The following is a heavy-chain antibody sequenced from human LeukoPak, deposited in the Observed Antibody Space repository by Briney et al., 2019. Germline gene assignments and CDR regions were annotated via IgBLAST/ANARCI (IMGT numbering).Heavy chain of an antibody. CDR2: INPSGGST. CDR3: ASLPLRRRDAFDI. Sequence: GASVKVSCKASGYTFTSYYMHWVRQAPGQGLEWMGIINPSGGSTSYAQKFQGRVTMTRDTSTSTVYMELSSLRSEDTAVYYCASLPLRRRDAFDIWGQGTMVTVSS. CDR1: GYTFTSYY. V-gene: IGHV1-46*01. J-gene: IGHJ3*02.